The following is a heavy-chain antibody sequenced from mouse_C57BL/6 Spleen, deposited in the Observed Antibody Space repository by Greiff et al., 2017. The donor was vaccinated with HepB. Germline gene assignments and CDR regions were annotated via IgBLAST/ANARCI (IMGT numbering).Heavy chain of an antibody. V-gene: IGHV1-26*01. D-gene: IGHD4-1*02. Sequence: VQLQQSGPELVKPGASVKISCKASGYTFTDYYMNWVKQSHGKSLEWIGDINPNNGGTSYNQKFKGKATLTVDKSSSTAYMELRSLTSEDSAVYYCAGQLGGYWGQGTTLTVSS. J-gene: IGHJ2*01. CDR2: INPNNGGT. CDR1: GYTFTDYY. CDR3: AGQLGGY.